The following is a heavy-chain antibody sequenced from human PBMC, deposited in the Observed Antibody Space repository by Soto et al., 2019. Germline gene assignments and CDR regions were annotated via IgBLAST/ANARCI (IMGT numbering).Heavy chain of an antibody. CDR1: GFSFSSYA. V-gene: IGHV3-23*01. CDR2: IGGSGGST. CDR3: AKDSLEMITFGGVIVTYFDS. Sequence: GGSLRLSCAASGFSFSSYAMSWVRQAPGKGLEWVSVIGGSGGSTYYADSVKGRFTISRDNSKNTLFLQMNSLRAEDTAVYYCAKDSLEMITFGGVIVTYFDSWGQGTLVTVSS. J-gene: IGHJ4*02. D-gene: IGHD3-16*02.